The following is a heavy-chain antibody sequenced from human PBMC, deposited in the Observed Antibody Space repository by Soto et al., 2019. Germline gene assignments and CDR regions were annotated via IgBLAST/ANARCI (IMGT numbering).Heavy chain of an antibody. CDR1: GGSFSGYY. V-gene: IGHV4-34*01. Sequence: QVQLQQWGAGLLKPSETLSLTCAVYGGSFSGYYWSWIRQPPGKGLEWIGEINHSGSTNYNPSLKSRVPISVDTSKNQFSLKLSSVTAADTAVYYCARGLYYFGSGRYFDYWGQGTLVTVSS. CDR3: ARGLYYFGSGRYFDY. CDR2: INHSGST. D-gene: IGHD3-10*01. J-gene: IGHJ4*02.